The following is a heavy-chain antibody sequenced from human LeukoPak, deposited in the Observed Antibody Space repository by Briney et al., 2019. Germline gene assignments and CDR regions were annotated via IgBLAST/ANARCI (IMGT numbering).Heavy chain of an antibody. J-gene: IGHJ3*02. Sequence: GGSLRLSCVASGFTFSDYFMSWIRQAPGKGLEWLSFINSAGDNIYYADSVKGRFTISRDNSKNTLYLQMNSLRAEDTAVYYCARVVIVVVFDDAFDIWGQGTMVTVSS. V-gene: IGHV3-11*04. D-gene: IGHD3-22*01. CDR1: GFTFSDYF. CDR2: INSAGDNI. CDR3: ARVVIVVVFDDAFDI.